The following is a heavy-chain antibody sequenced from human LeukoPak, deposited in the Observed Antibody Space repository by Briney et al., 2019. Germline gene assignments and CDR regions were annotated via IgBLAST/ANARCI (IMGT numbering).Heavy chain of an antibody. V-gene: IGHV3-30-3*01. CDR3: ARDLGYSSSWYLVY. CDR1: GFTFGDYV. CDR2: ISYDGSNK. D-gene: IGHD6-13*01. J-gene: IGHJ4*02. Sequence: PGGSLRLSCTASGFTFGDYVMSWVRQAPGKGLEWVAVISYDGSNKYYADSVKGRFTISRDNSKNTLYLQMNSLRAEDTAVYYCARDLGYSSSWYLVYWGQGTLVTVSS.